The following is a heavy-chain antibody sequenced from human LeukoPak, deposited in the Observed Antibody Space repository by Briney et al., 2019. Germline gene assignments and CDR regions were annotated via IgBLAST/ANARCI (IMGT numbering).Heavy chain of an antibody. CDR1: GFTFSSYW. J-gene: IGHJ6*03. D-gene: IGHD2-8*02. V-gene: IGHV3-7*03. CDR2: IKQDGSEQ. CDR3: AGELVGFDYYMDV. Sequence: GGSLRLSCAASGFTFSSYWMSWVRQAPGKGLEWVANIKQDGSEQYYVDSVKGRFTISRDNAKNSLYLQMNSLRAEDTAVYYCAGELVGFDYYMDVWGKGTTVTISS.